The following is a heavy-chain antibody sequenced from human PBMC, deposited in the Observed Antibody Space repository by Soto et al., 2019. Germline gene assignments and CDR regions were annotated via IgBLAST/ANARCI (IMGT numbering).Heavy chain of an antibody. J-gene: IGHJ4*02. CDR3: ARDLNWALDY. V-gene: IGHV1-69*01. D-gene: IGHD7-27*01. CDR1: GGTFGRNT. Sequence: QVHLVQSAAEVKQPGSSVRVSCTVSGGTFGRNTIVWVRQAPEQGLECMGHIVPIFGTFKYAQKFQGRVTFTADDAKTTAYMDLSSLTSEDTAVYFCARDLNWALDYWGQGTLVTVSS. CDR2: IVPIFGTF.